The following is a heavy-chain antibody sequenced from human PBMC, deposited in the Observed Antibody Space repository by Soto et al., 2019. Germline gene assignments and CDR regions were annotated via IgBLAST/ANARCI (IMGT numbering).Heavy chain of an antibody. CDR1: GFTFSNYW. J-gene: IGHJ6*03. V-gene: IGHV3-74*01. CDR3: ARVAVGYYYMDV. Sequence: PGGSLRLSCAASGFTFSNYWMHWVRQAPGKGLVWVSRINSDGTRTNYADSVKGRFTISRDNAENTLYLQMNSLTAEDTAVYYWARVAVGYYYMDVWGKGTTVNVSS. CDR2: INSDGTRT.